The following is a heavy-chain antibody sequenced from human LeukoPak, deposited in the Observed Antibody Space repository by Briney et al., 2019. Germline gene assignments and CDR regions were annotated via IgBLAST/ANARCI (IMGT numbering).Heavy chain of an antibody. Sequence: GGSPRLSCAASGFTFSSYWMSWVRQAPGKGLEWVANIKQDGSEKYYVDSVKGRFTISRDNAKNSLYLQMNSLRAEDTAVYYCARWSMVRGVIITHLFDYWGQGTLVTVSS. V-gene: IGHV3-7*03. CDR2: IKQDGSEK. J-gene: IGHJ4*02. CDR1: GFTFSSYW. D-gene: IGHD3-10*01. CDR3: ARWSMVRGVIITHLFDY.